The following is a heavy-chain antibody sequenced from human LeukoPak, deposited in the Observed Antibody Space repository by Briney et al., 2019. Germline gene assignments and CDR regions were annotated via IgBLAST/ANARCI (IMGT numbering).Heavy chain of an antibody. D-gene: IGHD4-17*01. V-gene: IGHV3-74*01. CDR2: INSDGRST. J-gene: IGHJ4*02. CDR3: ARGNGDYVSLFDY. Sequence: GGSLRLSCAASGFTFRSYWMHWVRQAPGKGLLCVSRINSDGRSTNYADSVKGRFTISRDNAKNTLNLQMNGLRAEDTALYYCARGNGDYVSLFDYWGQGTLVTVSS. CDR1: GFTFRSYW.